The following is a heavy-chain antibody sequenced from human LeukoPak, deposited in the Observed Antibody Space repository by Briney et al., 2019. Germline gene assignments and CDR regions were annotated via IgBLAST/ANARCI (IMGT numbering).Heavy chain of an antibody. Sequence: HGASVKVSCKASGYTFTGYYMHWVRQAPGQGLEWMGWINPNSGGTNYAQKFQGRVTMTRDTSISTAYMELSRLRSDDTAVYYCARATIAVAGTGHDYWGQGTLVTVSS. V-gene: IGHV1-2*02. CDR3: ARATIAVAGTGHDY. D-gene: IGHD6-19*01. J-gene: IGHJ4*02. CDR1: GYTFTGYY. CDR2: INPNSGGT.